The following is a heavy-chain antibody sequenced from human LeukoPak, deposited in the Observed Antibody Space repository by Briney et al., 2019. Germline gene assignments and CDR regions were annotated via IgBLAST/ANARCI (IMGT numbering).Heavy chain of an antibody. CDR2: VNLQGST. CDR3: AREGGPYRPLDY. Sequence: PSETLSLTCGVSGGSITNTNWTWVRQPPGKGLEWIGEVNLQGSTNYNPSLMGRVAISVDTSENHISLQLTSVTAADTAVYYCAREGGPYRPLDYSGQGTLVTASS. J-gene: IGHJ4*02. V-gene: IGHV4-4*02. CDR1: GGSITNTNW.